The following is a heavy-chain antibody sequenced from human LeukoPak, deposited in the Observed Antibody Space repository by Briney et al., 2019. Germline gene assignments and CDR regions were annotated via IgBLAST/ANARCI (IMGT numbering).Heavy chain of an antibody. J-gene: IGHJ4*02. CDR2: IKQDGSEK. V-gene: IGHV3-7*01. CDR3: AREVYDGVLDY. CDR1: GFTFSSYW. D-gene: IGHD3-3*01. Sequence: GGSLRLSCAASGFTFSSYWMSWVRQAPGKGLEWVANIKQDGSEKYYVDSVKGRFTIFRDNAKNSLYLQMNSLRAEDTAVYYCAREVYDGVLDYWGQGTLVTVSS.